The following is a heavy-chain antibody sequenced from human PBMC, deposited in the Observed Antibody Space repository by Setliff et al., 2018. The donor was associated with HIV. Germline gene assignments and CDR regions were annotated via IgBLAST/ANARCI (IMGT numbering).Heavy chain of an antibody. CDR2: ISGDSERT. CDR3: ARVLNGNFNY. D-gene: IGHD2-8*01. J-gene: IGHJ4*02. CDR1: GFTFSTYT. V-gene: IGHV3-23*01. Sequence: PGGSLRLSCAASGFTFSTYTMTWVRQTPGKGLERVSIISGDSERTYYADSVEGRFIIFRDNSRNTLSLQMDSLRVDDTAVYYCARVLNGNFNYWGQGTLVTVSS.